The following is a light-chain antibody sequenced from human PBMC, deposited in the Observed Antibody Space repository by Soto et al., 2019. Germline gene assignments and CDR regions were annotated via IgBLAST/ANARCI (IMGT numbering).Light chain of an antibody. CDR3: CSLTSSNTHV. Sequence: QSALTQPASVSGSPGHSITISCTGTSSDFGNYNLVSWYQQHPGKVPKLILFEVNKRPSGVSGRFSGSKSGNTASLTIPGLQAEDEADYYCCSLTSSNTHVFGTGTKRTVL. CDR1: SSDFGNYNL. J-gene: IGLJ1*01. V-gene: IGLV2-23*02. CDR2: EVN.